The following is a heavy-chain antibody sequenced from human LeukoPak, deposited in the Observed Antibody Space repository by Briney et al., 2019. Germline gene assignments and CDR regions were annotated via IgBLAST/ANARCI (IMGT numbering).Heavy chain of an antibody. V-gene: IGHV1-18*01. D-gene: IGHD3-10*01. CDR1: GYTFTSYS. Sequence: ASVKVSCKASGYTFTSYSISWVRQAPGQGLEWMGWISAYNGNTNYAQKLQGRVTMTTDTSTSTAYMELRSLRSDDTAVYYCARARIWFGELFPFDYWGQGTLVTVSS. J-gene: IGHJ4*02. CDR2: ISAYNGNT. CDR3: ARARIWFGELFPFDY.